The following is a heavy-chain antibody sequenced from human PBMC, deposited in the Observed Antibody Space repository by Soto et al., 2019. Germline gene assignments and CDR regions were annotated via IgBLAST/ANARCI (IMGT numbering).Heavy chain of an antibody. CDR2: ISSSSNYI. D-gene: IGHD3-22*01. Sequence: EVQLVESGGGLVKPGGSLRLSCAASGFTFSSYSMNWVRQAPGKGLEWVSSISSSSNYIYYADSVKGRFTISRDNAKNSLYLQMNSLRAEDTAVYYCARDEFYDSSGYYYYYYGMDVWGQGTTVTVSS. CDR1: GFTFSSYS. CDR3: ARDEFYDSSGYYYYYYGMDV. V-gene: IGHV3-21*01. J-gene: IGHJ6*02.